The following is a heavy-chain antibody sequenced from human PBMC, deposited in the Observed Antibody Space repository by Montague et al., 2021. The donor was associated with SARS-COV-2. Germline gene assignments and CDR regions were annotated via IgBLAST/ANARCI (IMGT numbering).Heavy chain of an antibody. V-gene: IGHV3-53*01. CDR1: GFTVTSNY. CDR3: ARGGGIRNYGMDA. D-gene: IGHD2-15*01. J-gene: IGHJ6*02. Sequence: SLRLSCAASGFTVTSNYMSWVRQAPGKGLEWVSVIYDGGSTYYADSVKGRFTISRDNSKNTLYLQMNSLRAEDTAVYYCARGGGIRNYGMDAWGQGTTVTVSS. CDR2: IYDGGST.